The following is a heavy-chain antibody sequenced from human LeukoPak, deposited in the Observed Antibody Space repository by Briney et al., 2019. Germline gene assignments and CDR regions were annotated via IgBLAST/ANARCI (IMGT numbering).Heavy chain of an antibody. CDR2: IKQDGSEK. CDR1: GFTFTSFW. D-gene: IGHD1-1*01. V-gene: IGHV3-7*01. Sequence: GGSLRLSCATSGFTFTSFWFTWARQAPGKGLEWVASIKQDGSEKHYVDSVEGRFTISRDNAKNSLFLQMNSLRAEDTALYYCARDAGRREDIWGQGTMVTVSS. J-gene: IGHJ3*02. CDR3: ARDAGRREDI.